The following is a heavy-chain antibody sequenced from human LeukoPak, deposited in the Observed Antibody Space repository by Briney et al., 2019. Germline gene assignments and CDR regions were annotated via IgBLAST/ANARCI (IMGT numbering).Heavy chain of an antibody. CDR2: FHTDGDT. V-gene: IGHV3-13*01. CDR1: GSTFSNYD. J-gene: IGHJ4*02. CDR3: ARGSGPGVTTIDS. Sequence: GGSLRLSCAASGSTFSNYDMHWVRQAPGKGLEWVSAFHTDGDTYYLDSVKGRFTISREDAKNSLYLQMNTLRAGDTAVHYCARGSGPGVTTIDSWGQGTLVIVSS. D-gene: IGHD4-17*01.